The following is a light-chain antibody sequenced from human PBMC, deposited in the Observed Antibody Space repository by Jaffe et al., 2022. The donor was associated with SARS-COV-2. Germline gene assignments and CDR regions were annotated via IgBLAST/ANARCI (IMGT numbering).Light chain of an antibody. CDR1: NIGSKS. CDR2: RDS. Sequence: SYELTQPLSVSVALGQTATITCGGKNIGSKSVHWYQQKPGQAPVLVIYRDSNRPSGIPERFSGSNSGNTATLSISRAQAGDEAAYYCQVCDISTGWVFGGGTKLTVL. J-gene: IGLJ3*02. CDR3: QVCDISTGWV. V-gene: IGLV3-9*01.